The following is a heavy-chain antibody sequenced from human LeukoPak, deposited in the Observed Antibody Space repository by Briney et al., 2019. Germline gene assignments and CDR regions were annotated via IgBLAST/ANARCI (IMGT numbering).Heavy chain of an antibody. V-gene: IGHV3-23*01. CDR3: AKDHADIVVVPAATDY. CDR1: GFTFSSYA. CDR2: ISGSGGST. Sequence: PGGSLRLSCAASGFTFSSYAMSWVRQAPGKGLEWVSAISGSGGSTYYADSVKGRFTISRDNSKNTLYLQMNSLRAEDTAVYYCAKDHADIVVVPAATDYWGQGTLVTVSS. D-gene: IGHD2-2*01. J-gene: IGHJ4*02.